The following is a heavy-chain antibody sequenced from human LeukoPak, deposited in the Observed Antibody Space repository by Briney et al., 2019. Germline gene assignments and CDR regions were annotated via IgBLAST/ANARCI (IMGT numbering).Heavy chain of an antibody. CDR3: ATARGRDGYNSPPS. CDR1: GYTLTELS. J-gene: IGHJ4*02. V-gene: IGHV1-24*01. CDR2: FDPEDGET. Sequence: RASVKVSCKVSGYTLTELSMHWVRQAPGKGLEWMGGFDPEDGETIYAQKFQGRVTMTEDTSTDTAYMELSSLRSEDTAVYYCATARGRDGYNSPPSWGQGTLVTVSS. D-gene: IGHD5-24*01.